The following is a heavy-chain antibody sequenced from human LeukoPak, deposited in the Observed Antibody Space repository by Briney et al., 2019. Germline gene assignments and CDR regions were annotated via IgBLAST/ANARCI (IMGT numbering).Heavy chain of an antibody. D-gene: IGHD6-19*01. Sequence: GGSLRLSCAGSGFIFNNYAMHWVRQPPGKGLEWVSGISWNSGTIDYADSVRGRFTISRDNAKNSLYLQMDSLRVEDTAFYYCEKDNRRHYTSGPNPDPLHWGQGALVTVSS. J-gene: IGHJ4*02. CDR3: EKDNRRHYTSGPNPDPLH. CDR1: GFIFNNYA. CDR2: ISWNSGTI. V-gene: IGHV3-9*01.